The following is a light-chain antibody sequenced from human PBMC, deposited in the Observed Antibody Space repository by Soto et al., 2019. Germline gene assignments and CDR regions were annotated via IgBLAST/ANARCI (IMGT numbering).Light chain of an antibody. CDR3: SSFRSSSTLPYV. V-gene: IGLV2-14*01. Sequence: QSAVTQPASVSGSPGQSITISCTGTSSDVGGYDYVSWYQQYPGKAPKLIIYEVTNRPSGVSNRFSGSKSGNTASLTISGLRADDEADYYCSSFRSSSTLPYVFGTGTKLTVL. CDR1: SSDVGGYDY. CDR2: EVT. J-gene: IGLJ1*01.